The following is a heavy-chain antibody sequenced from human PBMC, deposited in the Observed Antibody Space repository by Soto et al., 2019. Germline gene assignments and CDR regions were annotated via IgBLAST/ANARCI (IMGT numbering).Heavy chain of an antibody. CDR3: ARGGGCSGGSCYSSLSWFDP. V-gene: IGHV4-31*03. CDR2: IYYSGST. Sequence: PSETLSLTCTVSGGSISSGGYYWSWIRQHPGKGLEWIGYIYYSGSTYYNPSLKSRVTISVDTSKNQFSLKLSSVTAADTAVYYCARGGGCSGGSCYSSLSWFDPWGQGTLVT. J-gene: IGHJ5*02. D-gene: IGHD2-15*01. CDR1: GGSISSGGYY.